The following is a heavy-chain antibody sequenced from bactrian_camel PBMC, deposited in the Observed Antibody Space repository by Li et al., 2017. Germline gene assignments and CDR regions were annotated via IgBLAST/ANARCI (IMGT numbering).Heavy chain of an antibody. CDR2: IHSGSGTS. CDR1: GYTFSSYW. V-gene: IGHV3S26*01. CDR3: AAGRQVGIIWTRPEGFRV. J-gene: IGHJ4*01. Sequence: HVQLVESGGGLVQPGGSLRLSCAASGYTFSSYWMNWVHQAPGKGLEWVSGIHSGSGTSRYADSVKGRFTISRDGAQRTIHLQMNRLEPEDTAMYYCAAGRQVGIIWTRPEGFRVWGQGTQVTVS. D-gene: IGHD5*01.